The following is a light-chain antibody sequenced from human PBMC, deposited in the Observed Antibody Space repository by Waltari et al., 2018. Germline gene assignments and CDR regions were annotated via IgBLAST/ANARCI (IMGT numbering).Light chain of an antibody. CDR3: QQYGSSIPFT. CDR1: QSVTASQ. V-gene: IGKV3-20*01. Sequence: EIVLTQSTGTLSLSPGDRATLSCRASQSVTASQVAGYQQKPGQAPRLLISGASTRSTGTPDRFSGTGSGTDFILTISGLEPEDFAVYFCQQYGSSIPFTFGPGTKV. J-gene: IGKJ3*01. CDR2: GAS.